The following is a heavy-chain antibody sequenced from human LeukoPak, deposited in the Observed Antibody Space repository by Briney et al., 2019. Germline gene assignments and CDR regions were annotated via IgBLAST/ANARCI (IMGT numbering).Heavy chain of an antibody. J-gene: IGHJ5*02. D-gene: IGHD3-10*01. Sequence: SETLSLTCAVSGGSISSGGYSWSWIRQPPGKGLEWIGYIYHSGSTYYNPSLKSRVTISVDRSKNQFSLKLSSVTAADTAVYFCARLGVYGSGNYYGDKFDPWGQGTLVTVSS. CDR1: GGSISSGGYS. V-gene: IGHV4-30-2*01. CDR2: IYHSGST. CDR3: ARLGVYGSGNYYGDKFDP.